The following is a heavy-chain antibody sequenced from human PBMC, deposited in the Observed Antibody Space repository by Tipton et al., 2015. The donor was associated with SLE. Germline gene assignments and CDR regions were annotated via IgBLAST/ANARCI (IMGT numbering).Heavy chain of an antibody. Sequence: LRLSCAASGFTFSNAWMSWVRQAPGKGLEWIGSIYHSGSTYYNPSLKSRVTISVDTSKNQFSLKLSSVTAADTAVYYCARVRPPLSIFGVVKGTDYYYMDVWGKGTTVTVSS. CDR3: ARVRPPLSIFGVVKGTDYYYMDV. CDR1: GFTFSNAW. D-gene: IGHD3-3*01. V-gene: IGHV4-38-2*01. CDR2: IYHSGST. J-gene: IGHJ6*03.